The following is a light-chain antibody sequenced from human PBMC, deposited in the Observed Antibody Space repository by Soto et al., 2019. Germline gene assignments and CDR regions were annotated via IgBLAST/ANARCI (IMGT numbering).Light chain of an antibody. CDR2: EVS. Sequence: QSALTQPASVSGSPGQSITISCTGTSSDVGNYKYVSWYQQHPGKAPKLMIYEVSNRPSGVSNRFSGSKSGNTGSLTISGLQAEDKTDYYCFSYTSSGTYVFGTGTKVTVL. CDR3: FSYTSSGTYV. CDR1: SSDVGNYKY. V-gene: IGLV2-14*01. J-gene: IGLJ1*01.